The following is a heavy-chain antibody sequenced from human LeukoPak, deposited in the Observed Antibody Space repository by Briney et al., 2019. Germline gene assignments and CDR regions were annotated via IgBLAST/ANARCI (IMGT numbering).Heavy chain of an antibody. V-gene: IGHV5-51*01. Sequence: GESLKISCKGSGYSFTSSWIGWVRQMPGKGLEWMGIIFPGDSDTRYSPSFQGQVTISVDKSISTAYLQWSSLKASDTAMYYCARVADAFNWFDPWGQGTLVTVSS. J-gene: IGHJ5*02. D-gene: IGHD5-12*01. CDR3: ARVADAFNWFDP. CDR2: IFPGDSDT. CDR1: GYSFTSSW.